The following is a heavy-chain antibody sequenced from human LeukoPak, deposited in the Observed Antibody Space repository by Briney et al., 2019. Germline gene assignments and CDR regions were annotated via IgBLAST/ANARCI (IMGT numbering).Heavy chain of an antibody. CDR3: ARVAIVTTVPNYFDY. Sequence: SETLSLTCSVSGYSISSGYYWGWIQQPPGKGLEWIGSIYHSGATYYNPSLKSRVTISVDTSKNQFSLKLSSVTAADTAVYNCARVAIVTTVPNYFDYWGQGTLVTVSS. CDR2: IYHSGAT. D-gene: IGHD5-12*01. V-gene: IGHV4-38-2*02. J-gene: IGHJ4*02. CDR1: GYSISSGYY.